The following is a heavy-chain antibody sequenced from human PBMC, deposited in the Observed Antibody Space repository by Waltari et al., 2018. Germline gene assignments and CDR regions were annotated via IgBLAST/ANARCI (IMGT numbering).Heavy chain of an antibody. CDR3: ARDHTIFGVDLLGAYFDY. J-gene: IGHJ4*02. V-gene: IGHV4-39*07. D-gene: IGHD3-3*01. Sequence: QLQLQESGPGLVKPSETLSLTCTVSGGSISSSSYSWGWIRQPPGKGLEWIGSIYYSGSTYYNPSLKSRVTISVDTSKNQFSLKLSSVTAADTAVYYCARDHTIFGVDLLGAYFDYWGQGTLVTVSS. CDR2: IYYSGST. CDR1: GGSISSSSYS.